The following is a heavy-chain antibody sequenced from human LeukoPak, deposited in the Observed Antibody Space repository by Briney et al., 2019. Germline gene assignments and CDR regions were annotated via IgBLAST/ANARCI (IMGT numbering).Heavy chain of an antibody. CDR1: GFTFSSYA. CDR2: ISYDGSNK. CDR3: AKTGGSGYPFFDY. J-gene: IGHJ4*02. D-gene: IGHD5-12*01. Sequence: GRSLRLSCAASGFTFSSYAMHWVRQAPGKGLEWVAVISYDGSNKYYADSVKGRFTISRDNSKNTLYLQMNSLRAEDTAVYYCAKTGGSGYPFFDYWGQGTLVTVSS. V-gene: IGHV3-30-3*01.